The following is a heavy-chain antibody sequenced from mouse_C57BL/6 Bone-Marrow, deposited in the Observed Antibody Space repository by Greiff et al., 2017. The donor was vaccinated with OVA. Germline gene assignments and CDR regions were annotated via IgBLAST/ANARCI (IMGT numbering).Heavy chain of an antibody. CDR3: TSSGTTVGRYFDV. CDR1: GFNIKNYY. V-gene: IGHV14-1*01. CDR2: IDPADGDT. J-gene: IGHJ1*03. Sequence: VQLKQSGAELVRPGASVKLSCTASGFNIKNYYMHWVKQRPEQGLEWIGRIDPADGDTEYAPKFQGKATMTADTSSNTAYLQLSRLTSEDTAVYYSTSSGTTVGRYFDVWGTGTTVTVSS. D-gene: IGHD1-1*01.